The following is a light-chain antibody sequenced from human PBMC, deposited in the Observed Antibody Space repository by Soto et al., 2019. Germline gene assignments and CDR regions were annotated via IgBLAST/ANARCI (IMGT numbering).Light chain of an antibody. V-gene: IGKV1-5*01. CDR3: QQHNDYTAVT. Sequence: DIQMTQSPSTLSASVGDRVTITCLASQTISSSLAWYQHKPGKAPKLLIFDASTLQTGVPSRFSGGGFETEFTRTITGLQPDDVAAYYCQQHNDYTAVTFGQGTKLEIK. CDR2: DAS. J-gene: IGKJ2*01. CDR1: QTISSS.